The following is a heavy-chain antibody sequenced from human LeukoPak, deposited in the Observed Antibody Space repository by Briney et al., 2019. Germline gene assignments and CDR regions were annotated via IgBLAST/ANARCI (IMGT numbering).Heavy chain of an antibody. CDR1: GFTFSSYA. Sequence: GGSLRLSCAASGFTFSSYAMSWVRQAPGKGLEWVSAISGSGGSTYYADSLKGRFTISRDNAKNSLYLQMNSLRAEDTAVYYCVTRGWADYYYYMDVWGKGTTVTVSS. J-gene: IGHJ6*03. CDR3: VTRGWADYYYYMDV. V-gene: IGHV3-23*01. D-gene: IGHD6-19*01. CDR2: ISGSGGST.